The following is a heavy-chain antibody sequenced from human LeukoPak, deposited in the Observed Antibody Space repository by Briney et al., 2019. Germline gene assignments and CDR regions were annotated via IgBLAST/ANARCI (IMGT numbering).Heavy chain of an antibody. D-gene: IGHD3-3*01. CDR1: GFTFDDYA. Sequence: GRSLRLSCAASGFTFDDYAMHWVRQAPGKGLEWVSGISRNSDSIGYADSVKGRFTISRDNAKNSLYLQMNSLRAEDTALYYCAKSPTLTSNWFDPWGQGTLVTVSS. CDR3: AKSPTLTSNWFDP. J-gene: IGHJ5*02. CDR2: ISRNSDSI. V-gene: IGHV3-9*01.